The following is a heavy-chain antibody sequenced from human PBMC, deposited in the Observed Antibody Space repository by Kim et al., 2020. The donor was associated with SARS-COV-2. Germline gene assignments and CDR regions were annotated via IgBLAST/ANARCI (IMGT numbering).Heavy chain of an antibody. Sequence: SETLSLTCTVSGGSISSGGYYWSWIRQHPGKGLEWIGYIYYSGSTYYNPSLKSRVTISVDTSKNQFSLKLSSVTAADTAVYYCARGPPVYSDSSLSDWGQGTLVTVSS. V-gene: IGHV4-31*03. CDR2: IYYSGST. D-gene: IGHD3-22*01. CDR1: GGSISSGGYY. CDR3: ARGPPVYSDSSLSD. J-gene: IGHJ4*02.